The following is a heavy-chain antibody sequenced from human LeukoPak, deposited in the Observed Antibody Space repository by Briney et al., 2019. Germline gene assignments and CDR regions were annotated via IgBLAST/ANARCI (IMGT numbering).Heavy chain of an antibody. V-gene: IGHV3-48*03. CDR3: ARLPGIVGATTDYYYYYYMDV. J-gene: IGHJ6*03. CDR1: GFTFSSYE. CDR2: ISSSGSTI. D-gene: IGHD1-26*01. Sequence: PGGSLRLSCAASGFTFSSYEMNWVRQAPGKGLEWVSYISSSGSTIYYADSVKGRFTISRDNAKNSLYLQMNSLRAEDTAVYYCARLPGIVGATTDYYYYYYMDVWGKGTTVTVSS.